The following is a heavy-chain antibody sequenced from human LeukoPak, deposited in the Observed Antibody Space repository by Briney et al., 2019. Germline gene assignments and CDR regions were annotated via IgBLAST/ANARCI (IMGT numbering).Heavy chain of an antibody. CDR2: IKSKTDCGKT. J-gene: IGHJ6*02. V-gene: IGHV3-15*01. CDR3: TTALVRGVIIAPYYYYGMDV. Sequence: GGSLRLSCAASGFTFSNAWMSWVRQAPGKGLEWVGRIKSKTDCGKTDYAATVKGRFTISRDDSKNTLYLQMTSLKTEDTAVYYCTTALVRGVIIAPYYYYGMDVWGQGTTVTVSS. D-gene: IGHD3-10*01. CDR1: GFTFSNAW.